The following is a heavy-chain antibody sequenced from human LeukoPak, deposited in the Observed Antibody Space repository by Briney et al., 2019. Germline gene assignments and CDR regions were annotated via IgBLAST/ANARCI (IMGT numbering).Heavy chain of an antibody. J-gene: IGHJ2*01. V-gene: IGHV4-4*02. Sequence: AGTLPLTCAVSGGSISSSNWWSWLRQPPGKGLEWIGEIYHSGSTNYNPSLKSRVTISVDKSKNQFSLKLSSVTAADTAVYYCARLIAAAGTVGWYFDLWGRGNLVTVSS. CDR3: ARLIAAAGTVGWYFDL. CDR2: IYHSGST. CDR1: GGSISSSNW. D-gene: IGHD6-13*01.